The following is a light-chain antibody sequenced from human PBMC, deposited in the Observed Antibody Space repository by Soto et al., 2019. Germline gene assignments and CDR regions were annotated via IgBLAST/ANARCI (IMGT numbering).Light chain of an antibody. V-gene: IGLV2-14*01. J-gene: IGLJ1*01. CDR2: EVS. CDR1: ISDVGGYNY. Sequence: LTQPASVSGSPGQSITISCTGTISDVGGYNYVSWYQQHPGKAPKLMIYEVSNRPSGVSNRFSGSKSGNTASLTISGLQAEDEADYYCSSYTSSSTLYVFGTGTKVTVL. CDR3: SSYTSSSTLYV.